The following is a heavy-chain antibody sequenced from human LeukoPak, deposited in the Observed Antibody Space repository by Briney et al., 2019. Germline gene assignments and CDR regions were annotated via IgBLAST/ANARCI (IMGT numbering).Heavy chain of an antibody. CDR3: ARDGTEETGELDY. V-gene: IGHV1-2*02. Sequence: ASVKVSCKASGYTLTGYYMHWVRQAPGQGLEWMGWINPNSGGTNYAQKFQGRVTMTRDTSISTAYMELSRLRSDDTAVYYCARDGTEETGELDYWGQGTLVTVSS. CDR2: INPNSGGT. J-gene: IGHJ4*02. D-gene: IGHD1-1*01. CDR1: GYTLTGYY.